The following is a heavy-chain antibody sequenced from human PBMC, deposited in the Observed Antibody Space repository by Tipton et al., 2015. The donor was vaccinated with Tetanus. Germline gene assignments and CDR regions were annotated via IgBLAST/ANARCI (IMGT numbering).Heavy chain of an antibody. V-gene: IGHV3-48*02. CDR1: GFTLRTYS. D-gene: IGHD1-14*01. J-gene: IGHJ6*03. CDR2: ISTNSNNI. CDR3: VRDSGCDGTMDV. Sequence: SLRLSCAASGFTLRTYSMHWVRQAPGKGLEWTSYISTNSNNIYCADSVRGRFTISRDNAKNSLYLQMNSLRDEDTAVYYCVRDSGCDGTMDVWGKGSAVTVSS.